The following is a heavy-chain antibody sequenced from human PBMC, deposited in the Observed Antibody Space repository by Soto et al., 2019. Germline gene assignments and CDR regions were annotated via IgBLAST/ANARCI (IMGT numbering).Heavy chain of an antibody. CDR1: GGTFSSYT. CDR2: IIPILGIA. J-gene: IGHJ3*01. D-gene: IGHD3-3*01. V-gene: IGHV1-69*02. Sequence: ASVKVSCKASGGTFSSYTISWVRQAPGQGLEWMGRIIPILGIANYAQKFQGRVTITADKSTSTAYMELSSLRSEDTAVYYCARKKYECWEYPGDAFYFWGQGTLDTGSS. CDR3: ARKKYECWEYPGDAFYF.